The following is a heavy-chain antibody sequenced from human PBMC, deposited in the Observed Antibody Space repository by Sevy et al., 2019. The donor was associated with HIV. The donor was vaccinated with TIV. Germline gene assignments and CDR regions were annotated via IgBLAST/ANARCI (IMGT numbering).Heavy chain of an antibody. CDR1: GFTFSSYS. CDR2: ISSSSSTI. Sequence: GGSLRLSCAASGFTFSSYSMNWVRQAPGKGLEWVSYISSSSSTIYYENSVKGRFTISRDNAKNPLFLQMNSLRADDTAVYYCARTGIGIRGLPGAMDVWGQGTTVTVSS. V-gene: IGHV3-48*01. D-gene: IGHD1-1*01. CDR3: ARTGIGIRGLPGAMDV. J-gene: IGHJ6*02.